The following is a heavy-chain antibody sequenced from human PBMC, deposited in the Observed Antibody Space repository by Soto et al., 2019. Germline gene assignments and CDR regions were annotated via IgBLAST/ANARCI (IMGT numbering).Heavy chain of an antibody. CDR1: GGSISNYY. CDR2: IYHSGST. CDR3: ARGVSFDY. V-gene: IGHV4-59*08. Sequence: QVQLQESGPGLVKPSETLSLTCTVSGGSISNYYWSWIRQPPGKGLEWIGYIYHSGSTNYNPSLKTRVTTSADTSKHQFSLKLSSVTATDTAVYYCARGVSFDYWGQGTLVTVSS. D-gene: IGHD2-21*01. J-gene: IGHJ4*02.